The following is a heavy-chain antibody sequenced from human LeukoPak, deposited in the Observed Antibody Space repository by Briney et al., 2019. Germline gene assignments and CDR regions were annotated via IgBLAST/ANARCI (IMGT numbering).Heavy chain of an antibody. D-gene: IGHD4-17*01. V-gene: IGHV3-30*02. CDR1: GFTFSSYG. Sequence: GGSLRLSCAASGFTFSSYGMSWVRRAPGKGLEWVAFVRFDGSDKYYADSVKGRFTISRDNSKSTLYLQMDTLRADDTAVYYCAKTFGFVTIDYYYYYMDVWGKGTTVTVSS. CDR2: VRFDGSDK. CDR3: AKTFGFVTIDYYYYYMDV. J-gene: IGHJ6*03.